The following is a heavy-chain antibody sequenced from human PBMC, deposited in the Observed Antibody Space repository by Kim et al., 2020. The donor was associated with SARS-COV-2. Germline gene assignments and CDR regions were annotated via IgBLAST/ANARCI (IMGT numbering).Heavy chain of an antibody. CDR2: ISSNGGST. CDR3: VKGGARGSYPGARIQLWAPEPYYYGMDV. Sequence: GGSLRLSCSASGFTFSSYAMHWVRQAPGKGLEYVSAISSNGGSTYYADSVKGRFTISRDNSKNTLYLQMSSLRAEDTAVYYCVKGGARGSYPGARIQLWAPEPYYYGMDVWGQGTTVTVSS. CDR1: GFTFSSYA. J-gene: IGHJ6*02. V-gene: IGHV3-64D*09. D-gene: IGHD5-18*01.